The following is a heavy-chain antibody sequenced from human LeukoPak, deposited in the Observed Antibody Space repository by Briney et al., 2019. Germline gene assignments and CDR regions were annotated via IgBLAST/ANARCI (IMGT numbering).Heavy chain of an antibody. V-gene: IGHV1-69*06. J-gene: IGHJ6*03. CDR3: ARGWDGDPRGYYYYYYMDV. CDR1: GGTFSSYA. CDR2: IIPIFGTA. Sequence: ASVKVSCKASGGTFSSYAISWVRQAPGQGLEWMGGIIPIFGTANYAQKFQGRVTITADKSTSTAYMELSSLRSEDTAVYYCARGWDGDPRGYYYYYYMDVWGKGTTVTVSS. D-gene: IGHD4-17*01.